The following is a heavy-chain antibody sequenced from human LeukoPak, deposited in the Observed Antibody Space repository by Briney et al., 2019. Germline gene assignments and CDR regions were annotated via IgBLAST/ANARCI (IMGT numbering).Heavy chain of an antibody. CDR1: GYTFGTHW. J-gene: IGHJ4*02. CDR3: VQDWAWGAFAY. Sequence: ASVKVSRKASGYTFGTHWMHWVRQAPGQGLEWMGIINPSGDFRSYAQKFRGRVTVTRDMSTRTVYMELSDLRPEDTAVYYCVQDWAWGAFAYWGQGTLVTVSS. D-gene: IGHD7-27*01. V-gene: IGHV1-46*01. CDR2: INPSGDFR.